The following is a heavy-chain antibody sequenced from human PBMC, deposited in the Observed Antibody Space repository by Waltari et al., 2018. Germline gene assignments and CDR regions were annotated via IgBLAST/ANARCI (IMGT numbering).Heavy chain of an antibody. CDR1: GCDFRLTL. J-gene: IGHJ1*01. Sequence: EVHLSESGEGVVQPGGSLRLSCAASGCDFRLTLMAWVRQIPGKGLEWVSALSGVDKTTYYADSVKGRFSISRDNSKNTLFLQMSSLRDDDTAFYHCAAMTVAVRPYFLHWGQGTRVTVSS. CDR3: AAMTVAVRPYFLH. D-gene: IGHD6-6*01. CDR2: LSGVDKTT. V-gene: IGHV3-23*01.